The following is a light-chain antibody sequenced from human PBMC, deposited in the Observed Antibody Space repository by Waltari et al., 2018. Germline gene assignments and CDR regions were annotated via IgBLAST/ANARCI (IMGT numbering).Light chain of an antibody. CDR2: EDT. CDR3: CSYAGSTTWV. J-gene: IGLJ3*02. V-gene: IGLV2-23*01. CDR1: SSAVGRYNL. Sequence: QSALTQPASVSGSPGQSITISCTGTSSAVGRYNLVSWYQQHPGTAPKLMIYEDTERPSGVSNRFSGSKSGNTASLTISGLQAEDEADYYCCSYAGSTTWVFGGGTKLTVL.